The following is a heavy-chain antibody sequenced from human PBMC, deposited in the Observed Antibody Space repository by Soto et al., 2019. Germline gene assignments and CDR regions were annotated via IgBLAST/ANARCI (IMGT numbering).Heavy chain of an antibody. J-gene: IGHJ3*02. Sequence: QLQESGPGLVKPSETLSLNCFVAGGSSGASHYLCGWIRQAPGKGLEWIGTMAVSGKIYYNPSLQSRLTISRDTSKNQFSVNLMSVTAADTAMNYCARHADTPLIKTPLPFDIWGPGTMVTVSS. CDR3: ARHADTPLIKTPLPFDI. V-gene: IGHV4-39*01. CDR1: GGSSGASHYL. CDR2: MAVSGKI. D-gene: IGHD5-18*01.